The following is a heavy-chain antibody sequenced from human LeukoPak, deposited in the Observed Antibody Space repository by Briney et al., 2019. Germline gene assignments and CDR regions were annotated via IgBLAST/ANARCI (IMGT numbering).Heavy chain of an antibody. Sequence: TPSETLSLTCAVSGGSISSSNWWSWVRQPPGKGLEWIGEIYHSGSTNYNPSLKSRVTISVDTSKNQFSLKLSSVTAADTAVYYCARRSSGWSLSMDVWGKGTTVTVSS. D-gene: IGHD6-19*01. CDR3: ARRSSGWSLSMDV. V-gene: IGHV4-4*02. CDR2: IYHSGST. CDR1: GGSISSSNW. J-gene: IGHJ6*03.